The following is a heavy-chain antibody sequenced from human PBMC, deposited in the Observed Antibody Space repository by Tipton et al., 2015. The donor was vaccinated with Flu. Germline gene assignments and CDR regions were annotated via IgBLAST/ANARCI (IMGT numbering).Heavy chain of an antibody. D-gene: IGHD4-17*01. CDR3: ARGDYLSEQDYRFYMDV. CDR2: ITGSGYI. CDR1: GFTFSNYG. J-gene: IGHJ6*03. Sequence: SLRLSCAASGFTFSNYGISWVRQAPGKGLQWGSAITGSGYIYYADFVKGRFTISRDNFKNMVYLQMISLRVEDTAVYFCARGDYLSEQDYRFYMDVWGKGTTVTVSS. V-gene: IGHV3-23*01.